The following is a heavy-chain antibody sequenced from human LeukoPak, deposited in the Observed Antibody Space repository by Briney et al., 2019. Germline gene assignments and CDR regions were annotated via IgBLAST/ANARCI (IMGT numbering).Heavy chain of an antibody. J-gene: IGHJ3*02. CDR1: GGSISSSDYY. CDR2: IYYSVTT. V-gene: IGHV4-39*07. Sequence: SETLSLTCTVSGGSISSSDYYRGWIRQPPGKGLEWIGSIYYSVTTYYNPSLKSRVTISVDTSKNQFSLKLSSVTAADTAVYYCARSIAARFDAFDIWGQGTMVTVSS. CDR3: ARSIAARFDAFDI. D-gene: IGHD6-6*01.